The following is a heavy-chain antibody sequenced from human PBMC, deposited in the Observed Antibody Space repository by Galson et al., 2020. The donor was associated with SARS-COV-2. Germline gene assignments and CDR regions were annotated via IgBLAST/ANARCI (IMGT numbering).Heavy chain of an antibody. V-gene: IGHV4-59*08. CDR2: IYYSGST. CDR1: GGSISSYY. D-gene: IGHD6-25*01. CDR3: ARGVAERLQFGGYYYYGMDV. J-gene: IGHJ6*02. Sequence: SETLSLTCTVSGGSISSYYWSWIRQPPGKGLEWIWYIYYSGSTNYNPSLKSRVTISVDTSKNQFSLKLSSVTAADTAVYYCARGVAERLQFGGYYYYGMDVWGQGTTVTVSS.